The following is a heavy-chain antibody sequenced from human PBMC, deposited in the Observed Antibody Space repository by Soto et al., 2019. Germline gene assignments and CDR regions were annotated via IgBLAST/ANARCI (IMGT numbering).Heavy chain of an antibody. D-gene: IGHD1-26*01. CDR2: ISASGGST. V-gene: IGHV3-23*01. CDR1: GFTSSSSA. Sequence: LRLSCAASGFTSSSSAMSWVRQAPGKGLEWVSVISASGGSTYYADSVKGRFTISRDNSKNTLYLQMNSLRAEDTAVYYCAKASRLTWELARYYFDYWGQGTLVTVSS. CDR3: AKASRLTWELARYYFDY. J-gene: IGHJ4*02.